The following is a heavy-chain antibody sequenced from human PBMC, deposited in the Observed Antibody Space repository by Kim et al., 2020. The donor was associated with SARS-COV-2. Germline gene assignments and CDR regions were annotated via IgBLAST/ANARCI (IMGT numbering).Heavy chain of an antibody. Sequence: GGSLRLSCAASGFTFDDYAMHWVRQAPGKGLEWVSGISWNSGSIGYADSVKGRFTISRDNAKNSLYLQMNSLRAEDTALYYCAKAAYCGGDCYSGGVGYWGQGTLVTVSS. CDR2: ISWNSGSI. CDR1: GFTFDDYA. CDR3: AKAAYCGGDCYSGGVGY. D-gene: IGHD2-21*02. V-gene: IGHV3-9*01. J-gene: IGHJ4*02.